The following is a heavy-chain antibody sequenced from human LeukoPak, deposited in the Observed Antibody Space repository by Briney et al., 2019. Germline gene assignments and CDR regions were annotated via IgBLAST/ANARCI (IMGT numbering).Heavy chain of an antibody. CDR2: ISGSGGST. V-gene: IGHV3-23*01. Sequence: GGSLRLSCAASGFTFSSYAMSWVRQAPGRGLEWVSAISGSGGSTYYADSVKGRFTISRDNSKNTLYLQMNSLRAEDTAVYYCAKDLMVGATSNYFDYWGQGTLVTVSS. D-gene: IGHD1-26*01. CDR1: GFTFSSYA. CDR3: AKDLMVGATSNYFDY. J-gene: IGHJ4*02.